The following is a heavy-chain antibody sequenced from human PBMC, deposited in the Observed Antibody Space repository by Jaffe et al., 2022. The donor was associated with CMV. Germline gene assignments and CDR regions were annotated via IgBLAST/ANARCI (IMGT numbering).Heavy chain of an antibody. Sequence: QVQLQESGPGLVKPSETLSLTCTVSGGSISSYYWSWIRQPPGKGLEWIGYIYYSGSTNYNPSLKSRVTISVDTSKNQFSLKLSSVTAADTAVYYCARSETYYDFWSGYFDYYYYMDVWGKGTTVTVSS. CDR1: GGSISSYY. J-gene: IGHJ6*03. CDR3: ARSETYYDFWSGYFDYYYYMDV. D-gene: IGHD3-3*01. CDR2: IYYSGST. V-gene: IGHV4-59*01.